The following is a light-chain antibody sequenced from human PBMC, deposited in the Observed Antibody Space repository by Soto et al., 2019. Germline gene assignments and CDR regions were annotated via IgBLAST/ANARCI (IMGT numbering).Light chain of an antibody. Sequence: QSALTQPASVSGSPGQSITISCTGTSSDVGGYNYVSWYQQHPDKAPKLMIYDVSNRPSGVSNRFSGSKSGNTASLTISGLQAEYEADYYCSSYTSSSLYVFGTGTKVTVL. CDR2: DVS. J-gene: IGLJ1*01. V-gene: IGLV2-14*01. CDR3: SSYTSSSLYV. CDR1: SSDVGGYNY.